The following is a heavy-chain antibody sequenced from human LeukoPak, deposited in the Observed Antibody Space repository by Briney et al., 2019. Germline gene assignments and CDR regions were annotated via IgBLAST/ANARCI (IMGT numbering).Heavy chain of an antibody. CDR2: INPNDGGT. CDR1: GYTFTGHY. CDR3: ARASYGDY. J-gene: IGHJ4*02. V-gene: IGHV1-2*02. Sequence: ASVTVSCMASGYTFTGHYMHWVRQAPGQGLEWMGWINPNDGGTDFEEKFKGRVIMTRDTSMSTADMELSRLRSDDTAVYYCARASYGDYWGQGTLVTVSS. D-gene: IGHD4-17*01.